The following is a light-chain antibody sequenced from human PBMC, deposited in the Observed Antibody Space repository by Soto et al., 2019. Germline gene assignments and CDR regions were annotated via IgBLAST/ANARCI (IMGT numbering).Light chain of an antibody. CDR2: GNS. CDR1: SSNIGAGYD. V-gene: IGLV1-40*01. J-gene: IGLJ1*01. Sequence: QSVLTQPPSVSGAPGQRVTISCTGSSSNIGAGYDVHWYQQLPGTAPKLLIYGNSNRPSGVPDRFSGSKSGTSASLAITGLQAEDEADYYCQSYDSSLSGVVFGTETKVTVL. CDR3: QSYDSSLSGVV.